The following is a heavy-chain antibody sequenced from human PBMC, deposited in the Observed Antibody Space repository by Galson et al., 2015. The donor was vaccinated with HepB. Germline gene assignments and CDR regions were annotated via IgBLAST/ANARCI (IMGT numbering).Heavy chain of an antibody. D-gene: IGHD2-2*01. Sequence: SLRLSCAASGFTFSGSAMHWVRQASGKGLEWVGRIRSKANSYATAYAASVKGRFTISRDDSKNTAYLQMNSLKTEDTAVYYCTSPSQNGYCSSTSCSHLGYYYYGMDVWGQGTTVTVSS. J-gene: IGHJ6*02. CDR2: IRSKANSYAT. CDR1: GFTFSGSA. V-gene: IGHV3-73*01. CDR3: TSPSQNGYCSSTSCSHLGYYYYGMDV.